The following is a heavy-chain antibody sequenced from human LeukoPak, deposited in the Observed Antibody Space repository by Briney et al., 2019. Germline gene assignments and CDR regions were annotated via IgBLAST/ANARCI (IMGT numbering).Heavy chain of an antibody. J-gene: IGHJ6*02. CDR1: GFTFSSYW. D-gene: IGHD6-19*01. CDR3: ARDPGRQYSSIADV. CDR2: IKQDGSKK. Sequence: GGSLRLSCAASGFTFSSYWMTWVRQAPGKGLEWVANIKQDGSKKNYVDSVKGRFTISRDNAKNSLYLQMNSLRAEDTAVYYCARDPGRQYSSIADVWGQGTTVTVSS. V-gene: IGHV3-7*03.